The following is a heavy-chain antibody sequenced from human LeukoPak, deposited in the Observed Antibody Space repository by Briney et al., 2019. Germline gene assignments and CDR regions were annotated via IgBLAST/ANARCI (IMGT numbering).Heavy chain of an antibody. CDR1: GFTFSSYA. D-gene: IGHD2-2*01. J-gene: IGHJ3*01. CDR2: IWYDGSNE. Sequence: GRSLRLSCAASGFTFSSYAMHWVRQASGKGLEWVAVIWYDGSNENYGDSVKGRFTISRDNSKNTLYLQMSSLRAEDTAVYYCARPYCSRTDCYADAFDVWGQGTMVTVSS. V-gene: IGHV3-33*01. CDR3: ARPYCSRTDCYADAFDV.